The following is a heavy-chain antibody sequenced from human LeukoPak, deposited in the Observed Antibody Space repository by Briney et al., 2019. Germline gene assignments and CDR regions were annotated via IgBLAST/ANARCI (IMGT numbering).Heavy chain of an antibody. D-gene: IGHD3-3*01. CDR3: ARGSYDFWSGYHNWFDP. J-gene: IGHJ5*02. Sequence: SETLSLTCTVSGGSISSYYWSWIRQPPGKGLEWIGYIYYSGSTDYNPSLKSRVTISVDTSRNQFSLKLSSVTAADTAVYYCARGSYDFWSGYHNWFDPWGQGTLVTVSS. V-gene: IGHV4-59*12. CDR1: GGSISSYY. CDR2: IYYSGST.